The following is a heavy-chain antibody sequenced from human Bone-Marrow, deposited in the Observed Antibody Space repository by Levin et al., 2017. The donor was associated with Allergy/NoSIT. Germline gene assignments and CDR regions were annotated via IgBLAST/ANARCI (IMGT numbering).Heavy chain of an antibody. V-gene: IGHV3-21*01. CDR2: IGISSNYI. D-gene: IGHD3-3*01. Sequence: ASVKVSCAASGFNFDLYSMNWVRQAPGKGLEWVSTIGISSNYISYTDSVTGRFTISRDDAKNSLYLQLNSLRADDTAIYYCARDSFTSGHHPWSGFDPWGQGILVTVSS. J-gene: IGHJ5*02. CDR1: GFNFDLYS. CDR3: ARDSFTSGHHPWSGFDP.